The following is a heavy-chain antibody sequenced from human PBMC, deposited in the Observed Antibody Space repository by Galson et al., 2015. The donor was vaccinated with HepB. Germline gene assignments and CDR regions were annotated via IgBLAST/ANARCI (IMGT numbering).Heavy chain of an antibody. J-gene: IGHJ4*02. V-gene: IGHV3-73*01. D-gene: IGHD6-13*01. CDR3: PRLGALSGYSSQ. CDR2: IGSKANNYAT. Sequence: SLSLSCAASGFTFSCSAMHWVRQASGKGLEWVDRIGSKANNYATAYVASVKGRFTISRDDSKSTAYLQMNSLKTEDTAVYFCPRLGALSGYSSQWGQGTLVTVSS. CDR1: GFTFSCSA.